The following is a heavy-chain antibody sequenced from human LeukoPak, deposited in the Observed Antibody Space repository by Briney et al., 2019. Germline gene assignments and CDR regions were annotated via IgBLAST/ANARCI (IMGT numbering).Heavy chain of an antibody. V-gene: IGHV4-31*03. J-gene: IGHJ6*02. Sequence: LSQTLSLTCTVSGDSISTGGYYWAWIRQHRERGLEWIGSIYYSGSTHYNPSLQSRVTISVDTSKNQFSLNLNSVTAADTAVYYCARVIVVVPIGVYHYYAMDVWGQGTTVTVSS. D-gene: IGHD2-2*01. CDR1: GDSISTGGYY. CDR2: IYYSGST. CDR3: ARVIVVVPIGVYHYYAMDV.